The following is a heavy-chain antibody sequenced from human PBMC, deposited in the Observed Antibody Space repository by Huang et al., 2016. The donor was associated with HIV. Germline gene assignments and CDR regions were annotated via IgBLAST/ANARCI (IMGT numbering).Heavy chain of an antibody. V-gene: IGHV5-51*01. Sequence: VQLVQSGAEVKKPGESLKISCKGSGYSFSSYWIAWVRQMPGKGLEWMGSSFPYDSDTKYSPSFEGQVTISADKSIGTAYLQWSSLKASDTAMYYCARRFSSSSGYFDYWGQGSLVTVSS. CDR3: ARRFSSSSGYFDY. J-gene: IGHJ4*02. CDR1: GYSFSSYW. CDR2: SFPYDSDT. D-gene: IGHD6-6*01.